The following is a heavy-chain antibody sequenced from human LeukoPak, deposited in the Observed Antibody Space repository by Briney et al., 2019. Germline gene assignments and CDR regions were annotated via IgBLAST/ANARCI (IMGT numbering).Heavy chain of an antibody. CDR2: ISYDGSNK. CDR1: GFTFSSYA. V-gene: IGHV3-30*04. Sequence: PGRSLRLSCAASGFTFSSYAMHWVRQAPGKGLEWVAVISYDGSNKYYADSVKGRFTISRDNSKNTLYLQMNNLRAEDTAVYYCARERYSYGPSGFDYWGQGTLVTVSS. J-gene: IGHJ4*02. CDR3: ARERYSYGPSGFDY. D-gene: IGHD5-18*01.